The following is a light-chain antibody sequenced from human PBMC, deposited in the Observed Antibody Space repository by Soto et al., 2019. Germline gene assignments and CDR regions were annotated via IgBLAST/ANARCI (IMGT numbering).Light chain of an antibody. CDR2: GAS. CDR1: QSVSSN. Sequence: EIVMTQSPATLSVSPGERATLSCRGSQSVSSNLAWYQQKLGQAPRLLIYGASTRATGIPARFSGSGSGTEFTLTISSLQSEDFAVYYCQQYNNWPLTFGGGTKVEIK. CDR3: QQYNNWPLT. V-gene: IGKV3-15*01. J-gene: IGKJ4*01.